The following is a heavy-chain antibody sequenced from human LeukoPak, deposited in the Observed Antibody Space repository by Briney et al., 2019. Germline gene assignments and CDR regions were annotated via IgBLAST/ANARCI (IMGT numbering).Heavy chain of an antibody. J-gene: IGHJ4*02. CDR2: IRGKPYGGAT. D-gene: IGHD6-13*01. V-gene: IGHV3-49*04. CDR3: ARGKGRSWFSLDY. CDR1: GFTFNNFA. Sequence: PGGSLRLSCAASGFTFNNFAMNWVRQAPGKGLEWVGFIRGKPYGGATEQAPSVKGRFSISRDDSKSIAYLHMDSLKTEDTGVYFCARGKGRSWFSLDYWGQGTLVTVSS.